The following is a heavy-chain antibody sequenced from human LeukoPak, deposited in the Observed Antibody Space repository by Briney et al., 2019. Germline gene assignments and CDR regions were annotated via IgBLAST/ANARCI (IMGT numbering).Heavy chain of an antibody. V-gene: IGHV4-59*11. D-gene: IGHD2-15*01. Sequence: SETLSLTCTVSGGSISSHNWTWIRQPPVKGLEWIGDISNSGSTSYNPSLKSRVTISIDTSKNQFSLKLSSVTAADTAVYYCGRDALVGYFSYYYMDVWGKGATVTVSS. CDR1: GGSISSHN. CDR2: ISNSGST. J-gene: IGHJ6*03. CDR3: GRDALVGYFSYYYMDV.